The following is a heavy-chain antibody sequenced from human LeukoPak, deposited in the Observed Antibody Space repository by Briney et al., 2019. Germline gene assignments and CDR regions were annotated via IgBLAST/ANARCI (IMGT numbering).Heavy chain of an antibody. CDR3: ARLQRNYYYYMDV. CDR1: GGSISSYY. Sequence: SETLSLTCTVSGGSISSYYWGWIRQPPGKGLEWIGSIYYSGSTYYNSSLKSRLTISVDTSKNQFSLKLSSVTAADTAVYYCARLQRNYYYYMDVWGKGTTVTVSS. D-gene: IGHD5-24*01. V-gene: IGHV4-39*01. J-gene: IGHJ6*03. CDR2: IYYSGST.